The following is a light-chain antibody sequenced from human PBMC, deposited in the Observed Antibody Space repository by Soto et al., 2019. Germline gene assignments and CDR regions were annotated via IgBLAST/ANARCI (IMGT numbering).Light chain of an antibody. CDR1: QSVSSN. CDR2: GAS. Sequence: SPTTLSVSPADRATLSFRASQSVSSNLAWYQQKPGQAPKLLIYGASTRDSGIPARFSGSGSGTEFTLTISSLQSEDFAVYYCQQSNTCPHTFGQGTKVDIK. J-gene: IGKJ1*01. V-gene: IGKV3-15*01. CDR3: QQSNTCPHT.